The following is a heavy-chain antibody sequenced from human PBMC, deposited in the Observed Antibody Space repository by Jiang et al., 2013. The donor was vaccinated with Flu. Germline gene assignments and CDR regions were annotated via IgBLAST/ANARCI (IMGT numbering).Heavy chain of an antibody. CDR1: AGSFSYDY. V-gene: IGHV4-59*08. CDR2: VYYSGAT. CDR3: ARFNSGGFDP. Sequence: VQLVESGPGLVKPSETLSLTCTVSAGSFSYDYWSWIRQPPGKGLEWIGYVYYSGATNYNPSLKSRVTILIDTTKNQFSLKLTSVTAADTAVYYCARFNSGGFDPWGQGTPVTVSS. D-gene: IGHD6-19*01. J-gene: IGHJ5*02.